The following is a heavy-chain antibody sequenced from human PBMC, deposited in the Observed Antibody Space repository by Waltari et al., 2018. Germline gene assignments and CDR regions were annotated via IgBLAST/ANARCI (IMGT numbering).Heavy chain of an antibody. D-gene: IGHD2-21*01. J-gene: IGHJ3*02. Sequence: QVQLHKSGPGLGQPSQSLSLSFAISGDSISSHSVALNWIRQSPSRALEWLGRTYYRSKWFNDYAVSVKSRITINPDTSKNQFSLQLSSLTPEDTAVYYCTRGIHSSFDIWGQGTMVTVSS. CDR2: TYYRSKWFN. V-gene: IGHV6-1*01. CDR3: TRGIHSSFDI. CDR1: GDSISSHSVA.